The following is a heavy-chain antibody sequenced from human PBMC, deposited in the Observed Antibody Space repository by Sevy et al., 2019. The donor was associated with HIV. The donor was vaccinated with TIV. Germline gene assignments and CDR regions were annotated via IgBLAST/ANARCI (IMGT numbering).Heavy chain of an antibody. CDR3: ARVSGGTVGYMDV. Sequence: ASVKVSCKASGGTFSSYAISWVRQAPGQGLEWTGGIIPIFGTANYAQKFQGRVTITADKSTSTAYMELSSLRSEDTAVYYCARVSGGTVGYMDVWCKGTTVTVSS. CDR1: GGTFSSYA. D-gene: IGHD2-15*01. V-gene: IGHV1-69*06. J-gene: IGHJ6*03. CDR2: IIPIFGTA.